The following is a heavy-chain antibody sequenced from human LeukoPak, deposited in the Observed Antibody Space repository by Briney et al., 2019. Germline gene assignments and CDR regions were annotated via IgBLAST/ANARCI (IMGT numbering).Heavy chain of an antibody. V-gene: IGHV3-33*01. J-gene: IGHJ4*02. CDR1: GFTFSSYG. CDR3: ARDRGDPDYYFDQ. Sequence: PGRSLRLSCAASGFTFSSYGIHWVRQAPGKGLEWVAAVWYDGSEKYYADSVKGRFTISRDNSKNTLYLQMNSLRAEDTAIYYCARDRGDPDYYFDQWGQGTLVTVSS. CDR2: VWYDGSEK. D-gene: IGHD7-27*01.